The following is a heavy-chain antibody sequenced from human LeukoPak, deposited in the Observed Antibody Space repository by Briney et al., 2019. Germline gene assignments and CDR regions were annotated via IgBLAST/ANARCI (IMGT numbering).Heavy chain of an antibody. CDR3: ARGGNTNDY. J-gene: IGHJ4*02. D-gene: IGHD4-23*01. V-gene: IGHV4-34*01. Sequence: SETLSLTCAVYGGSFSGYYWSWIRQPPGKGLEWIGEINHSRSTNYNPSLKSRVTISVDTSKNQFSLKLSSVTAADTAVYYCARGGNTNDYWGQGTLVTVSS. CDR2: INHSRST. CDR1: GGSFSGYY.